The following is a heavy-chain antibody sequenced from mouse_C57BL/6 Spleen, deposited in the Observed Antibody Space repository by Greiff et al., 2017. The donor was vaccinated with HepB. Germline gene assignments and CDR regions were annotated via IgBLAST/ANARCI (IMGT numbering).Heavy chain of an antibody. V-gene: IGHV1-26*01. D-gene: IGHD1-1*01. J-gene: IGHJ1*03. CDR1: GYTFTDYY. CDR3: ARSRYYGGSCEGYFDV. CDR2: INPNNGGT. Sequence: VQLQQSGPELVKPGASVKISCKASGYTFTDYYMNWVKQSHGKSLEWIGDINPNNGGTSYNQKFKGKATLTVDKSSSTAYMELRSLTSEDSAVYYCARSRYYGGSCEGYFDVWGTGTTVTVSS.